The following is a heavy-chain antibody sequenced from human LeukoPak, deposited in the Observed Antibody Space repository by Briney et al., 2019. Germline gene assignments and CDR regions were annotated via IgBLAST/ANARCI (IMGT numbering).Heavy chain of an antibody. Sequence: SETLSLTCTVSGGSISSSSYYWGWIRQPPGKGLEWIGSIYYSGSTYYNPSLKSRVTISVDTSKNQFSLKLSSVTAADTAVYYCAREKGGRGCFDYGGQGPLVTVSS. CDR3: AREKGGRGCFDY. J-gene: IGHJ4*02. V-gene: IGHV4-39*07. CDR1: GGSISSSSYY. D-gene: IGHD3-16*01. CDR2: IYYSGST.